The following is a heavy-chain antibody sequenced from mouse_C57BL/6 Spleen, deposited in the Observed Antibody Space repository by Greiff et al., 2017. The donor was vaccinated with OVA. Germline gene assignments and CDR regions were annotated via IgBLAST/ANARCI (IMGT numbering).Heavy chain of an antibody. D-gene: IGHD1-1*01. J-gene: IGHJ2*01. CDR1: GYTFTSYW. V-gene: IGHV1-64*01. Sequence: VQLQQPGAELVKPGASVKLSCKASGYTFTSYWMHWVKQRPGQGLEWIGMIHPNSGSTNYNEKFKSQATLTVDKSSSTAYMQLSSLTSEDAAVYYCARDENYFSFDYWGQGTTLTVSS. CDR3: ARDENYFSFDY. CDR2: IHPNSGST.